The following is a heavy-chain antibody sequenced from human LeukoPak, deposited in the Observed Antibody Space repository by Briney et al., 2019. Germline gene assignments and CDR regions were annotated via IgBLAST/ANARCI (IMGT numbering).Heavy chain of an antibody. D-gene: IGHD3-10*01. CDR2: IYPGDSDT. Sequence: GESLNISCKGSGYSFTSYWIGWVRQMPGKGLEWMGIIYPGDSDTRYSPSFQGQVTISVDTSISTAYLQWRSLKASDTAMYYCAANYGSGSFYNPTRWGQGTLVTVSS. V-gene: IGHV5-51*01. CDR3: AANYGSGSFYNPTR. J-gene: IGHJ4*02. CDR1: GYSFTSYW.